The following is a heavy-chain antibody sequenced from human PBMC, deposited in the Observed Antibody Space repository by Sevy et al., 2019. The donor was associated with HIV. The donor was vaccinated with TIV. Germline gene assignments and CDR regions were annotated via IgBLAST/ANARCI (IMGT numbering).Heavy chain of an antibody. Sequence: GGSLRLSCAASGFTFAKYSMSWVRQAPGKGLEWVSTFSFGCGRINYADSVTGRFTISRDDSKHTLFLQMNSLRTEYTATYFSAREGCTQPHDYWGQGTLVTVSS. CDR1: GFTFAKYS. CDR2: FSFGCGRI. D-gene: IGHD2-8*01. J-gene: IGHJ4*02. CDR3: AREGCTQPHDY. V-gene: IGHV3-23*01.